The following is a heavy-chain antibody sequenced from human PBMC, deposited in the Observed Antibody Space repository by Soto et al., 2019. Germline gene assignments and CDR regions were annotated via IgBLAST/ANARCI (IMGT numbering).Heavy chain of an antibody. J-gene: IGHJ6*02. CDR1: GYTFTSYA. CDR2: INAGNGNT. V-gene: IGHV1-3*01. CDR3: ARGALLWFGEPTPHYGMDV. D-gene: IGHD3-10*01. Sequence: ASVKVSCKASGYTFTSYAMHWVRQAPGQRLEWMGWINAGNGNTEYSQKFQGRDTITRDTSASTAYMELSSLRSEDTAVYYCARGALLWFGEPTPHYGMDVWGQGTTVTVSS.